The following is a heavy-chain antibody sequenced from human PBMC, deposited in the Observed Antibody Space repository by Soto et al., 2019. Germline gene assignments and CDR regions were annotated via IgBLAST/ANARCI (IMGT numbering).Heavy chain of an antibody. Sequence: LRLSCTASRFIFGDYEMNWLRQAPGKGLEWVAFIRSKDYGGATHYAASVEGRFTISRNDSKSVAYLQLSSLKTEDTAIYFCARHSRVGESLPLNYYALDVWGQGTAVTVSS. D-gene: IGHD3-10*01. CDR1: RFIFGDYE. J-gene: IGHJ6*02. CDR3: ARHSRVGESLPLNYYALDV. CDR2: IRSKDYGGAT. V-gene: IGHV3-49*03.